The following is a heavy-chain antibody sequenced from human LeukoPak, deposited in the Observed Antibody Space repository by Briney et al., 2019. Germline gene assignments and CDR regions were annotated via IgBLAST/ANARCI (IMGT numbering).Heavy chain of an antibody. J-gene: IGHJ6*02. Sequence: ASVKVSCKVSGYTLTELSMHWVRQAPGKGLEWMGGFDPEDGETIYAQKFQGRVTMTEDTSTDTAYMELSSLRSEDTAVYYCATDFAILTGYHRDYYGMDVWGQGTTVTVSS. CDR2: FDPEDGET. D-gene: IGHD3-9*01. CDR1: GYTLTELS. CDR3: ATDFAILTGYHRDYYGMDV. V-gene: IGHV1-24*01.